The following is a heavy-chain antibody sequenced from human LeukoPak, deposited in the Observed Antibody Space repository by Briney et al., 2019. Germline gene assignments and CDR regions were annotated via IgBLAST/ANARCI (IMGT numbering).Heavy chain of an antibody. Sequence: SETLSLTCTVSGGSISSSSYYWGWIRQPPGKGLEWIGSIYYSGSTYYNPSLKSRVTISVDTSKSQFSLKLSSVTAADTAVYYCASNTVGYFDYWGQGTLVTVSS. CDR1: GGSISSSSYY. CDR3: ASNTVGYFDY. CDR2: IYYSGST. D-gene: IGHD4-23*01. V-gene: IGHV4-39*01. J-gene: IGHJ4*02.